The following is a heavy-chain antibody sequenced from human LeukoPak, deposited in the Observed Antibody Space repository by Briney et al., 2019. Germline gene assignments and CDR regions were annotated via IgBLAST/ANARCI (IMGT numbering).Heavy chain of an antibody. D-gene: IGHD3-3*02. V-gene: IGHV4-59*01. J-gene: IGHJ5*02. CDR3: ARSLAVSTWFDP. CDR1: GGSISSYY. CDR2: IYYSGST. Sequence: SETLSLTCTVSGGSISSYYWSWIRQPPGKGLEWIGYIYYSGSTNYNPSLKSRVTISVDTSKNQFSLKLSSVTAADTAVYYCARSLAVSTWFDPWGQGTLVTVSS.